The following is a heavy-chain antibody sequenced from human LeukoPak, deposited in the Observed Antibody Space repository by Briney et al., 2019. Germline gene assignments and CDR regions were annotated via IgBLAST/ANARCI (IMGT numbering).Heavy chain of an antibody. J-gene: IGHJ4*02. CDR2: VSGSGTIA. V-gene: IGHV3-23*01. D-gene: IGHD3-16*02. CDR1: GFTLSSHA. Sequence: LTGGSLRLSCAASGFTLSSHAMTWVRQAPGKGLQWVSVVSGSGTIAHYADSVKGRFTTSRDNSKNTLYLEMNNLGAEDTAVYYCAKSLGVGGYTRYKGFDQWGQGTLVTVSS. CDR3: AKSLGVGGYTRYKGFDQ.